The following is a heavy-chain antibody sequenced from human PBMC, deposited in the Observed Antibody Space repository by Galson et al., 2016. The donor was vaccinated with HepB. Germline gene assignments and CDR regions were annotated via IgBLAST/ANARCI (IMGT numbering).Heavy chain of an antibody. J-gene: IGHJ4*02. D-gene: IGHD2/OR15-2a*01. Sequence: ETLSLTCAVSGVSSRTYYWNWIRQAPGKGLEWIGYISNSGGTNYNPSLKSRVTISVDTSKNHFSLKLSFVNDADTAVYYCASTFQGAYWGQGTLVTVSS. CDR3: ASTFQGAY. CDR1: GVSSRTYY. V-gene: IGHV4-59*01. CDR2: ISNSGGT.